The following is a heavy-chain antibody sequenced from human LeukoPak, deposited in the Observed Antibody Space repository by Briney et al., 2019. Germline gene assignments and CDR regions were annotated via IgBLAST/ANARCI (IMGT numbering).Heavy chain of an antibody. CDR2: IYYSGST. CDR1: GGSISSSSYY. Sequence: PSETLSLTCTVSGGSISSSSYYWGWIRQPPGKGLEWIGSIYYSGSTYYNPSLKSRITISIDKSKNQFSLKLNSVTAADTAVYYCASGGGSYYSDFDYWGQGTLVTVSS. J-gene: IGHJ4*02. V-gene: IGHV4-39*07. CDR3: ASGGGSYYSDFDY. D-gene: IGHD1-26*01.